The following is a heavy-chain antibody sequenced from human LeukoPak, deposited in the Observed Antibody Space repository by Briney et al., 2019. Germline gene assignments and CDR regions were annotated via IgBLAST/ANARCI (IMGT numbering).Heavy chain of an antibody. J-gene: IGHJ5*02. D-gene: IGHD5-24*01. Sequence: SETLSLTCDVYGGSCDDYCCSWIRQPPGKGLEWIGEIHPHGIFYYNSSLMSRVTISIDTSKSRFSPRLTSVTAADTAFYFCARGRDRSKAGDLWGQGSLVTVSS. V-gene: IGHV4-34*01. CDR2: IHPHGIF. CDR1: GGSCDDYC. CDR3: ARGRDRSKAGDL.